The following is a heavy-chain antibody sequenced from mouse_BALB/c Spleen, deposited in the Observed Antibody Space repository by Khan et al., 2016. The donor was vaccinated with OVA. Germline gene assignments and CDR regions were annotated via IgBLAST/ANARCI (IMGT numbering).Heavy chain of an antibody. CDR2: IDPSTGYT. CDR3: TRRGIYGILTY. CDR1: GYTFTTYW. Sequence: QVQLQQSGAELAKPGASVEMSCKASGYTFTTYWMHWVTQRPGQGLEWIGYIDPSTGYTEYNQTFKDKATLTADKSSSTASMQLSSLTSEYSAVYYGTRRGIYGILTYWGQGTLVTVSA. D-gene: IGHD2-1*01. J-gene: IGHJ3*01. V-gene: IGHV1-7*01.